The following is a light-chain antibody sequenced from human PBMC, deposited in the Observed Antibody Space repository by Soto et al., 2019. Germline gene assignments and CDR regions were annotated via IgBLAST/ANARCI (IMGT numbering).Light chain of an antibody. CDR3: QQYNSYPYT. CDR1: QSISTW. Sequence: DIQMTKSPSTLSVSVGDRVTITCRASQSISTWLAWYQQKPGKAPKLLIYDASSLDSRVPSRFSGSGSGTEFTLTISSLQPDDVATYYCQQYNSYPYTFGQGTKVEIK. CDR2: DAS. J-gene: IGKJ2*01. V-gene: IGKV1-5*01.